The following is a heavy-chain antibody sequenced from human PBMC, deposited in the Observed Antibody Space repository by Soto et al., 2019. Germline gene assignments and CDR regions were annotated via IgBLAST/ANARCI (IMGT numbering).Heavy chain of an antibody. CDR1: GGSITSYY. CDR3: ARRYSGYGEY. Sequence: SETLSLTCTVSGGSITSYYWSWIRQPPGKGLEWIGYIYFSGSANYNPSLKSRVTISVDTSKNQFSLKLSSVTAADTAVYYCARRYSGYGEYWGQGTLVTVSS. CDR2: IYFSGSA. J-gene: IGHJ4*02. V-gene: IGHV4-59*08. D-gene: IGHD5-12*01.